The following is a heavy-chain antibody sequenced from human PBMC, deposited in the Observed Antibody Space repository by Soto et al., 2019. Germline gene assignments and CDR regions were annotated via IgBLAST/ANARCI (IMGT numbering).Heavy chain of an antibody. J-gene: IGHJ5*02. CDR3: ARVPVP. CDR1: GVSISSGGYS. Sequence: SETLSLTCAVSGVSISSGGYSWSWVWQPPGKGLEWIGYIYHSGSTYYNPSLKSRVTISVDRSKNQFSLKLSSVTAADTAVYYCARVPVPWGQGTLVTVSS. CDR2: IYHSGST. V-gene: IGHV4-30-2*01.